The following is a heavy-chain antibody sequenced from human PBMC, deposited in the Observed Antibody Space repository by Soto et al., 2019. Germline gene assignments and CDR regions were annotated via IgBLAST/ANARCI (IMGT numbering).Heavy chain of an antibody. Sequence: GGSLRLSCAASGFTFSDYYMSWIRQAPGKGLEWVSYISCSCRYTHYADSVKGRFTISRDNAKNSLYLQMNSLRDEDTAVDYCSRVMRVVVLLASNNWFYPWGHGTLV. D-gene: IGHD2-15*01. CDR2: ISCSCRYT. CDR1: GFTFSDYY. J-gene: IGHJ5*02. CDR3: SRVMRVVVLLASNNWFYP. V-gene: IGHV3-11*06.